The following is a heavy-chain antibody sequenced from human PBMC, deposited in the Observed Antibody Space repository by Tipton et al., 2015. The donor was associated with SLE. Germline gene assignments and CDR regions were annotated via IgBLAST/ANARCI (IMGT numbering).Heavy chain of an antibody. CDR3: TRDQSIVVVVAATGEKNYGMDV. D-gene: IGHD2-15*01. J-gene: IGHJ6*02. V-gene: IGHV3-49*04. Sequence: SLRLSCAASGFTFDDYAMSWVRQAPGKGLEWVGFIRSKAYGGTTEYAAAVKGRFTISRDDSKSIAYLQMNSLKTEDTAVYYCTRDQSIVVVVAATGEKNYGMDVWGQGTTVTVSS. CDR2: IRSKAYGGTT. CDR1: GFTFDDYA.